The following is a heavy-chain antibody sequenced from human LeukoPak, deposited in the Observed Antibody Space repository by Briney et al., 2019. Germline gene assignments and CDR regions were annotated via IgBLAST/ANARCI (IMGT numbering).Heavy chain of an antibody. CDR3: AREINGYYNNWFDP. D-gene: IGHD3-22*01. V-gene: IGHV1-18*01. CDR1: GYTFTSYG. CDR2: ISAYNGNT. Sequence: GASVKVSCKASGYTFTSYGISWVRQAPGQGLEWMGWISAYNGNTNYAQKLQGRVTMTTDTSTSTAYMELSSLRSEDTAVYYCAREINGYYNNWFDPWGQGTLVTVSS. J-gene: IGHJ5*02.